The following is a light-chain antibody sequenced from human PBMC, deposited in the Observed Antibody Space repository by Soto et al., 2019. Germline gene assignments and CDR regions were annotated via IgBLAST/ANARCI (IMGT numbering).Light chain of an antibody. V-gene: IGLV3-21*02. CDR2: DDR. CDR1: NIGSKR. Sequence: SYELTQPPSVSVAPGQTARITCGGNNIGSKRVHWYQQKPGQAPVLVVFDDRDRPSGIPERFSGSNSGNTATLTISGVGAGDEADYYCQVWDGFSDHYVFGPGTKVTVL. J-gene: IGLJ1*01. CDR3: QVWDGFSDHYV.